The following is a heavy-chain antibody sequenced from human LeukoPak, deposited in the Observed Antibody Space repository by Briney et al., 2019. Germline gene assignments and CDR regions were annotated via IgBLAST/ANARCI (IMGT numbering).Heavy chain of an antibody. Sequence: SETLSLTCTVSGGSISSGGYYWSWIRQHPGKGLEWIGYIYYSGSTYYNPSLKSRVTISVDTSKNQFSLKLSSVTAADTAVYYCARGNQLLIFDPWGQGTLVTVSS. CDR2: IYYSGST. V-gene: IGHV4-31*03. J-gene: IGHJ5*02. CDR1: GGSISSGGYY. D-gene: IGHD2-2*01. CDR3: ARGNQLLIFDP.